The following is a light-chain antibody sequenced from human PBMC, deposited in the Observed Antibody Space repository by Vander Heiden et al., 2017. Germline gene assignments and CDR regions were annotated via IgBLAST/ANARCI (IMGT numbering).Light chain of an antibody. J-gene: IGLJ3*02. CDR3: CSYAGSYTWV. CDR2: DGT. Sequence: QSPLPQPRPGSGSLGQSVTISCSGTSSDGGAYDYVSWYQQPPGKAPKLLIYDGTKWPSGLPDRFSGSKSGNTATLTISGLLTEDDADYYCCSYAGSYTWVFGGGTKVTVL. CDR1: SSDGGAYDY. V-gene: IGLV2-11*01.